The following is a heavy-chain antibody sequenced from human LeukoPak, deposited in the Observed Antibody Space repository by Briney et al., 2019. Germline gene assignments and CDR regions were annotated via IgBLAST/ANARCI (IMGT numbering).Heavy chain of an antibody. D-gene: IGHD3-3*01. V-gene: IGHV1-2*02. J-gene: IGHJ6*02. CDR1: GYTFTGYY. CDR3: ARYSYDFWSGYPPEYGMDV. Sequence: ASVKVCCKASGYTFTGYYMHWVRQAPGQGLEWMGWINPNSGGTNYAQKVQGRVTMTRDTSISTAYMELSRLRSDDTAVYYCARYSYDFWSGYPPEYGMDVWGQGTTVTVSS. CDR2: INPNSGGT.